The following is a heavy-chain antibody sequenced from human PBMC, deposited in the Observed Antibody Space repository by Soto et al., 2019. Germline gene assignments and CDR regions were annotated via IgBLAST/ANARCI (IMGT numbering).Heavy chain of an antibody. D-gene: IGHD5-12*01. CDR2: IRNKANSYTT. CDR1: GFTFSDHY. Sequence: EVQLVESGGGLVQPGGSLRLSCTASGFTFSDHYMDWVRQAPGKGLEWVGRIRNKANSYTTEYAASVKDRFTISRDDSENSRYLQMNSLRTEDTALYYCSRAGIVATAYYCDYWGQGTLVTVSS. CDR3: SRAGIVATAYYCDY. J-gene: IGHJ4*02. V-gene: IGHV3-72*01.